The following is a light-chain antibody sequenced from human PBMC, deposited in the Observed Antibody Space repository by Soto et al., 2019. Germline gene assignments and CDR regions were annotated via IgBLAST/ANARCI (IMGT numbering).Light chain of an antibody. CDR2: DSS. CDR3: QHRSNWPPIT. V-gene: IGKV3-11*01. CDR1: QSVSIY. Sequence: EIVLTQSPATLSLSPGERATLSCRASQSVSIYLAWYQQKPGQAPRLLIYDSSNRATGIPARFSARGSGTDFTLIISSLEPEDSAVYYCQHRSNWPPITFGQGTRLEMK. J-gene: IGKJ5*01.